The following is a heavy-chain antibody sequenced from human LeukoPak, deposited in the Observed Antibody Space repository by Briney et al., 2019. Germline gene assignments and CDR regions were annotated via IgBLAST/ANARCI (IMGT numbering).Heavy chain of an antibody. CDR2: ISGSGGST. D-gene: IGHD6-13*01. CDR3: AKDVGYRAAAGWDY. CDR1: GFTFSSYA. J-gene: IGHJ4*02. V-gene: IGHV3-23*01. Sequence: PPGGSLRLSCAASGFTFSSYAMSWVRQAPGKGLEWVSAISGSGGSTYYADSVKGRFTISRDNSKNTLYLQMNSLRAEDTAVYYCAKDVGYRAAAGWDYWGQGTLVTVSS.